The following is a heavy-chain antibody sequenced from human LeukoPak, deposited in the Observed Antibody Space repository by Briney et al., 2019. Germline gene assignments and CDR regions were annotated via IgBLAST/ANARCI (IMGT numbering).Heavy chain of an antibody. D-gene: IGHD2-15*01. Sequence: QPGGSLRLSCAASGFTFSNYAMSWVRQTPGKGLEWVSGISGSGGTTDYADSVKGRFTISRDNSKNTLYLQMNSLRAEDTAVYYCAKLTLGYCSGGRCFFDYWGQGTQVTVSS. CDR1: GFTFSNYA. CDR2: ISGSGGTT. J-gene: IGHJ4*02. V-gene: IGHV3-23*01. CDR3: AKLTLGYCSGGRCFFDY.